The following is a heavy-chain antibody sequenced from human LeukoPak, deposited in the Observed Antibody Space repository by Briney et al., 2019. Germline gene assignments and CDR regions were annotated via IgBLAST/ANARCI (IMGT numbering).Heavy chain of an antibody. CDR3: ARVRGTNSWFDY. D-gene: IGHD6-13*01. J-gene: IGHJ4*02. V-gene: IGHV1-18*01. CDR2: ISAYNGNT. Sequence: ASVKLSCKASGYTFTSYGISWVRQATGQGLEWMVWISAYNGNTNYAQKLQGRVTMTTDTSTSTAYMELRSLRSDDTAVYYCARVRGTNSWFDYWGQETLVTVSS. CDR1: GYTFTSYG.